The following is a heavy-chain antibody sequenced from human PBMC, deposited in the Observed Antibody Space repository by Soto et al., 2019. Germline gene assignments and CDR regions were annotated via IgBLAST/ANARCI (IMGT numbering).Heavy chain of an antibody. CDR3: AKGHPVYTAMAYYFDY. J-gene: IGHJ4*02. D-gene: IGHD5-18*01. Sequence: EVQLLESGGGLVQPGGSLRLSCAASGFTFSSYAMSWVRQAPGKGLEWVSAISGSGGSTYYADSVKGRFTISRDNTKNTLYLQMNSLRSEDTAVYYCAKGHPVYTAMAYYFDYWGQGTLVTVSS. V-gene: IGHV3-23*01. CDR2: ISGSGGST. CDR1: GFTFSSYA.